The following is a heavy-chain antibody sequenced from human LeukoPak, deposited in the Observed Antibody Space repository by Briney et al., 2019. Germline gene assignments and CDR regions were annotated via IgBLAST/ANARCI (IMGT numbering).Heavy chain of an antibody. V-gene: IGHV1-69*01. CDR2: IIPIFGTA. CDR3: ARTSRINMVLDP. Sequence: SVKVSCKASGGTFSSYAISWVRQAPGQGLEWTGGIIPIFGTANYAQKFQGRVTITADESTSTAYMELSSLRSEDTAVYYCARTSRINMVLDPWGQGTLVTVSS. CDR1: GGTFSSYA. D-gene: IGHD3-10*01. J-gene: IGHJ5*02.